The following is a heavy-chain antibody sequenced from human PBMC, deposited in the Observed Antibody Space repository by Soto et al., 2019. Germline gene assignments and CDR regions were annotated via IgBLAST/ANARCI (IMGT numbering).Heavy chain of an antibody. J-gene: IGHJ6*02. D-gene: IGHD3-10*01. CDR3: PNPIIALSGSGSPSLFYYGLDV. V-gene: IGHV3-23*01. Sequence: HPGGSLRLSCAASGLTLSSNAMSWVRQAPGKGLEWVSAISGSGGRTYYADSVKGRFTISRDNSKNTVYLRMNGLKADDSAVYYCPNPIIALSGSGSPSLFYYGLDVWGRGTTVTVCS. CDR2: ISGSGGRT. CDR1: GLTLSSNA.